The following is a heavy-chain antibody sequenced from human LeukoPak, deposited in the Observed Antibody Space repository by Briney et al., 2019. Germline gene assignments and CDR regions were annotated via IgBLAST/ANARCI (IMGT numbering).Heavy chain of an antibody. CDR3: ARMGTTKAK. CDR2: INHSGST. J-gene: IGHJ4*02. V-gene: IGHV4-34*01. Sequence: SGTLSLTCAVYGGSFSGYYWSWIRQPPGKGLEWIGEINHSGSTNYNPSLKSRVTISVDTSKNQFSLKLSSVTAADTAVYYCARMGTTKAKWGQGTLVTVSS. CDR1: GGSFSGYY. D-gene: IGHD4-17*01.